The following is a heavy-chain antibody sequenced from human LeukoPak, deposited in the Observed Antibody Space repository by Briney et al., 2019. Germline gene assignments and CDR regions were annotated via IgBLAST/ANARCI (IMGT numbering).Heavy chain of an antibody. D-gene: IGHD4-17*01. CDR2: ISGSGLST. Sequence: GGSLRLSCGASGFIFTRYVMNWVRQSPGKGLEWVSGISGSGLSTFYADSVKGRFTISRDNSKNTLFLHMNSLRAEDTAVYYCAKDGDYGDYWHYNYMDVWGKGTTVTISS. V-gene: IGHV3-23*01. CDR3: AKDGDYGDYWHYNYMDV. CDR1: GFIFTRYV. J-gene: IGHJ6*03.